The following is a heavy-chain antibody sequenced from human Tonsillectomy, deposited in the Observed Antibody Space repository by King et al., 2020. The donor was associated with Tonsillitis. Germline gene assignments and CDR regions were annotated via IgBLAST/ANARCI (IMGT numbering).Heavy chain of an antibody. CDR1: GGSISSYY. CDR3: ARLGGRDFSPQYYYYYYMDV. J-gene: IGHJ6*03. CDR2: IYYSGST. D-gene: IGHD2-21*02. Sequence: QLQESGPGLVKPSETLSLTCTVSGGSISSYYWSWIRQPPGKGLEWIGYIYYSGSTNYNPSLKSRVTISVDTSKNQFSLKLSSVTAADTAVYYCARLGGRDFSPQYYYYYYMDVWGKGTTVTVSS. V-gene: IGHV4-59*08.